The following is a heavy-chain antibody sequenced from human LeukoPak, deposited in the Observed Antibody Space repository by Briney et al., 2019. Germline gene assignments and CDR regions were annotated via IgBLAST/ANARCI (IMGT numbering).Heavy chain of an antibody. J-gene: IGHJ3*01. CDR3: ASLGERWIQIDPF. V-gene: IGHV4-59*08. D-gene: IGHD5-24*01. CDR2: IHDSGGT. CDR1: GGFFSSYY. Sequence: SETLSLTCTVSGGFFSSYYWSWIRQSPGKGLEWIGHIHDSGGTNYNPSLKSRVTLSVDTSKNQISLKLRSVTAADTAVYYRASLGERWIQIDPFWGQGTMVTVSS.